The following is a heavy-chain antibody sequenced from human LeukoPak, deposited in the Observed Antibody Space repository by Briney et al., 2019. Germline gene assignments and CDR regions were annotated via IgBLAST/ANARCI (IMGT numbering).Heavy chain of an antibody. CDR2: ISSSSSYI. J-gene: IGHJ4*02. Sequence: PGGSLRLSCAASGFTFSSYSTNWVRQAPGKGLEWVSSISSSSSYIYYADSVKGRFTISRDNANNSLYLQMNSLRAEDTAVYYCARQYYYDSSGYYYPHVEVDYWGQGTLVTVSS. CDR3: ARQYYYDSSGYYYPHVEVDY. V-gene: IGHV3-21*01. CDR1: GFTFSSYS. D-gene: IGHD3-22*01.